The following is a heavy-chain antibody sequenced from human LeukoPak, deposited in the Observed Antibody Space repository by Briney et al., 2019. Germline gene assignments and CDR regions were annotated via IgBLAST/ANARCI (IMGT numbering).Heavy chain of an antibody. CDR1: GFTFSSYA. CDR3: AKDGGLSYFSYMDV. J-gene: IGHJ6*03. Sequence: GGSLRLSCAASGFTFSSYAMSWVRQAPGKGLEWVSAISGSGGSTYYADSVKGRFAISRDNSKNTLYLQMKSLRAEDTALYYCAKDGGLSYFSYMDVWGIGTTVTVSS. V-gene: IGHV3-23*01. CDR2: ISGSGGST. D-gene: IGHD3-16*02.